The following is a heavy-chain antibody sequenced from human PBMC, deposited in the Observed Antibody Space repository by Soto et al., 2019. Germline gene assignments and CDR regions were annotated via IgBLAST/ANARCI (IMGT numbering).Heavy chain of an antibody. Sequence: QITLKESGPTLVKPTQTLTLTCTFSGFSLTTGGVGVGWIRQPPGKALEWLALIYWDDDKRYSPSLKSRLTGTKDTSKNQVLLTMTNMDPVDTATSYCALSRCGGDGLGSYSSHYYSGMDVWGQGTTVTVSS. CDR2: IYWDDDK. V-gene: IGHV2-5*02. J-gene: IGHJ6*02. CDR1: GFSLTTGGVG. D-gene: IGHD2-21*02. CDR3: ALSRCGGDGLGSYSSHYYSGMDV.